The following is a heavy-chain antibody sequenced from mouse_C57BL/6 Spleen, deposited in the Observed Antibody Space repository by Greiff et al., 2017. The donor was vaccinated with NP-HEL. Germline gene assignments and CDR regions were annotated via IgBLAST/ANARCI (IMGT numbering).Heavy chain of an antibody. J-gene: IGHJ2*01. CDR2: IDPANGTT. V-gene: IGHV14-3*01. CDR1: GFNIKNTY. Sequence: VQLQQSVAELVRPGASVKLSCTASGFNIKNTYMHWVKQRPEQGLEWIGRIDPANGTTKYAPKFQGKATITADTSSNTAYLQLSSLTSEDTAIYYCAPFYYGSSYEGGYWGQGTTLTVSS. CDR3: APFYYGSSYEGGY. D-gene: IGHD1-1*01.